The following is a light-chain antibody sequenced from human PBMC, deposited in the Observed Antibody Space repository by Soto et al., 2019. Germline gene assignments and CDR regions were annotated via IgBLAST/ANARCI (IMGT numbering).Light chain of an antibody. V-gene: IGKV3-20*01. CDR1: QSVSSSY. Sequence: EIVLTQSPGTLSLSPGERATLSCRASQSVSSSYLAWYQQKPGLAPRLLMYGASSRATGIPDRFIGSGSGTEFTLTISRLEPEDFAVYYCQQYGSSPWTFGQGTKVEIK. CDR2: GAS. CDR3: QQYGSSPWT. J-gene: IGKJ1*01.